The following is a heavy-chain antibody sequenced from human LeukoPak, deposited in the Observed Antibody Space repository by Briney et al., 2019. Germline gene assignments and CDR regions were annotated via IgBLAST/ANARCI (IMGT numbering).Heavy chain of an antibody. Sequence: ASVKVSCKASGGTFSSYAISWVRQAPGQGLEWMGGIIPIFGTANYAQKFQGRVTITTDESTSTAYMELSSLRSEDTAVYYCARGQRMATIRGNWFDPWGQGTLVTVSS. D-gene: IGHD5-24*01. CDR2: IIPIFGTA. V-gene: IGHV1-69*05. CDR1: GGTFSSYA. J-gene: IGHJ5*02. CDR3: ARGQRMATIRGNWFDP.